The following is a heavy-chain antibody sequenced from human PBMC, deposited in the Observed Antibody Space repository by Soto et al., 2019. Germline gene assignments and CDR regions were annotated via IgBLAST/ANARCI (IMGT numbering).Heavy chain of an antibody. CDR2: IGASGDIT. D-gene: IGHD2-21*02. V-gene: IGHV3-23*01. CDR3: AKDDFTDRGDDYFDY. Sequence: GGSLRLSCAASGFSFTNFAMSWVRQSPGKGLEWVAGIGASGDITWYADSVKGRLSISRDNSKNTLYLQLNSLRFEDTAVYYCAKDDFTDRGDDYFDYWGPGTLVTVSS. CDR1: GFSFTNFA. J-gene: IGHJ4*02.